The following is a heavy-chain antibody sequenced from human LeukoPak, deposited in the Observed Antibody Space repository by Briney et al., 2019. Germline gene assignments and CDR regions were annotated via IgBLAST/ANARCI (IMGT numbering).Heavy chain of an antibody. D-gene: IGHD6-13*01. V-gene: IGHV3-9*03. CDR2: ISGNRGNI. Sequence: GRSLRLSCAASGFTFYDYAMHGVRQGPGKGRGWGSGISGNRGNIAYADSVKGRFTISTDNAKNSLYLQMNSLRAEDLALYYCVKGSDSRLHTKCFDPWGQGTLVTVSS. J-gene: IGHJ5*02. CDR1: GFTFYDYA. CDR3: VKGSDSRLHTKCFDP.